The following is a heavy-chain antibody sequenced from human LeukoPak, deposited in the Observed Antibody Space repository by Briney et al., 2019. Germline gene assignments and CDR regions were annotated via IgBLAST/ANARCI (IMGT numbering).Heavy chain of an antibody. CDR3: AREGARGATRADY. CDR1: GGTFSSYA. Sequence: ASVKVSCKASGGTFSSYAISWVRQAPGQGLEWMGWMNPNSGNTGYAQKFQGRVTITRNTSISTAYMELSSLRSEDTAVYYCAREGARGATRADYWGQGTLVTVSS. D-gene: IGHD1-26*01. J-gene: IGHJ4*02. CDR2: MNPNSGNT. V-gene: IGHV1-8*03.